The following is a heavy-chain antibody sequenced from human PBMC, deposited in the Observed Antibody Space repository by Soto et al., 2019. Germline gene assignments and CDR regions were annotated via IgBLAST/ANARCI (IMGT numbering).Heavy chain of an antibody. CDR3: ARVTCSGGSRYDWFDP. V-gene: IGHV1-69*02. CDR2: IIPILGIA. J-gene: IGHJ5*02. CDR1: GGTFSSYT. Sequence: QVQLVQSGAEVKKPGSSVKVSCKASGGTFSSYTISWVRQAPGQGLEWMGRIIPILGIANYAQKFQGRVTITADKSTSTAYMELSSLRSEDTAVYYCARVTCSGGSRYDWFDPWGQGTLVTVSS. D-gene: IGHD2-15*01.